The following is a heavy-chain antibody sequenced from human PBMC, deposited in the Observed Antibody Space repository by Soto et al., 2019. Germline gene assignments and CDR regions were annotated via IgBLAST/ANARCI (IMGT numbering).Heavy chain of an antibody. CDR2: IYSGGST. V-gene: IGHV3-53*01. CDR3: AKSQSGSFFAAFDL. CDR1: GFTVSTNY. D-gene: IGHD1-26*01. J-gene: IGHJ3*01. Sequence: PGGSLRLSCAVSGFTVSTNYMSWVRQAPGKGLEWVSIIYSGGSTYYADSVNGRFTISRDDSRNTLYLQLNSLRVEDTALYYCAKSQSGSFFAAFDLWGQGTMVTVSS.